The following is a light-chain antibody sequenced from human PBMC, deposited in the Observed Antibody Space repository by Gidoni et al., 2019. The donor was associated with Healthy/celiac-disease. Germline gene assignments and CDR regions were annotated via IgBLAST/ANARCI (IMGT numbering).Light chain of an antibody. Sequence: DLQMTQSPSSLSASVGDRVTITCRASQSISSSLNWYQQKPGKAPKLLIYAASSLQSGVPSRFSGSGSGTDFTLTISSLQPEDFATYYCQQSYSTLWTFGQGTKVEIK. CDR2: AAS. CDR3: QQSYSTLWT. V-gene: IGKV1-39*01. CDR1: QSISSS. J-gene: IGKJ1*01.